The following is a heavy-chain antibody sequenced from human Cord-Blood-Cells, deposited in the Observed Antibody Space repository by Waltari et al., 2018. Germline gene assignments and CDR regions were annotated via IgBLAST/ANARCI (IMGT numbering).Heavy chain of an antibody. V-gene: IGHV1-2*02. J-gene: IGHJ4*02. D-gene: IGHD3-10*01. CDR1: GYTFTGYY. CDR3: ARVLWFGELVNFDY. CDR2: INPNSSGT. Sequence: QVQLVKSGAEVKKPGASVKVSCKASGYTFTGYYMHWVRQAPGQGLEWMGGINPNSSGTNYAQKFQGRGTMTRHTSISTAYMELSRLRSDDTAVYYGARVLWFGELVNFDYWGQGTLVTVSS.